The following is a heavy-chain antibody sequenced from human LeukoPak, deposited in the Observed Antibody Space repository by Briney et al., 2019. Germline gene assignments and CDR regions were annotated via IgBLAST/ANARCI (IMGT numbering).Heavy chain of an antibody. J-gene: IGHJ4*02. V-gene: IGHV4-39*01. D-gene: IGHD6-13*01. CDR1: GGSISGGKGF. CDR2: IYYTGST. CDR3: ARRGITYSTSFFDS. Sequence: PSETLSLTCAVSGGSISGGKGFWVWIRQSPGKGLEWIGCIYYTGSTYYNPSLKSRVTISVDTSKSEFSLMVHSVTAADTATYYCARRGITYSTSFFDSWGQGTLVTVAS.